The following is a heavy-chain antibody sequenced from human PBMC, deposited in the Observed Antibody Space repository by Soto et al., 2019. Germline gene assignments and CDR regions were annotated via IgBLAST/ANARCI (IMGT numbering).Heavy chain of an antibody. CDR1: GYTFTSYY. J-gene: IGHJ5*02. CDR3: AREALYCSGGSCYSGGLNWFDP. Sequence: GASVKVSCKASGYTFTSYYMHWVRQAPGQGLEWKGKINPSGGSTSYAQNFQVIVTMTRDTSTSTVYMELSSLRSEDTAVYYCAREALYCSGGSCYSGGLNWFDPWGQGTLVTVSS. D-gene: IGHD2-15*01. V-gene: IGHV1-46*03. CDR2: INPSGGST.